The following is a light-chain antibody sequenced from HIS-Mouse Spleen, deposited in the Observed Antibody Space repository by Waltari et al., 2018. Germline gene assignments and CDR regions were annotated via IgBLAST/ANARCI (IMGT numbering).Light chain of an antibody. J-gene: IGKJ2*01. CDR1: QSISSW. Sequence: DIQMTQSPSTLSASVGDRVTIPCRASQSISSWLAWYQQKPGKAPKLLIYKASSLESGVPSRFSGSGSGTEFTLTISSLQPDDFATYYCQQYNSYSMYTFGQGTKLEIK. CDR2: KAS. CDR3: QQYNSYSMYT. V-gene: IGKV1-5*03.